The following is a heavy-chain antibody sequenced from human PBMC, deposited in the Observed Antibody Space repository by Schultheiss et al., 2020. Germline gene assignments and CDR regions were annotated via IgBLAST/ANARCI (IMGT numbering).Heavy chain of an antibody. CDR1: GFTFSNYA. V-gene: IGHV3-33*01. Sequence: GGSLRLSCAASGFTFSNYAMHWVRQAPGKGLEWVAVIWFDGNNKYYGDSVTGRFTISRDNSKNMLYLQVNSLRVEDTAVYYCAREESSGRFPIYYYYYGMDVWGQGTPVTVSS. D-gene: IGHD6-19*01. J-gene: IGHJ6*02. CDR2: IWFDGNNK. CDR3: AREESSGRFPIYYYYYGMDV.